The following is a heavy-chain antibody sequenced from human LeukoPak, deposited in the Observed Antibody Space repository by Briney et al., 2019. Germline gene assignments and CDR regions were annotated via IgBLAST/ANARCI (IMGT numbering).Heavy chain of an antibody. J-gene: IGHJ3*02. Sequence: SETLSLTCTVSGGSISSYYWSWIRQPPGKGLECIGYIYYTESANYNPSLKSRVTISVDTSKNQFSLKLNSVTAADTAVYYCARRGGSPLGAFDIWGQGTMVTVSS. CDR3: ARRGGSPLGAFDI. V-gene: IGHV4-59*01. D-gene: IGHD1-26*01. CDR1: GGSISSYY. CDR2: IYYTESA.